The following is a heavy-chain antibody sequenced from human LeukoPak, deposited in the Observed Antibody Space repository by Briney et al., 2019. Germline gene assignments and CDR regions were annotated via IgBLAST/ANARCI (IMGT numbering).Heavy chain of an antibody. CDR3: ARVDLGYCSSTSCYNFYYYYYMDV. J-gene: IGHJ6*03. Sequence: PGGSLRLSCAASGFTFDDYGMSWVRQAPGKGLEWVSGINWNGGSTGYADSVKGRFTISRDNAKNSLYLQMNSLRAEDTALYYCARVDLGYCSSTSCYNFYYYYYMDVWGKGTTVTVSS. V-gene: IGHV3-20*04. D-gene: IGHD2-2*02. CDR2: INWNGGST. CDR1: GFTFDDYG.